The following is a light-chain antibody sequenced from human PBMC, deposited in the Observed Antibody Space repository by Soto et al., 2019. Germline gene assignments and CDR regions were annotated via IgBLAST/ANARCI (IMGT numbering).Light chain of an antibody. V-gene: IGLV2-18*02. CDR2: EVT. J-gene: IGLJ1*01. CDR1: SSEVGKYDR. Sequence: QSALTQPPSVSGSPGQSVTISCTGTSSEVGKYDRVSWYQQPPGTAPKLIIYEVTNRPSGVPARFSGSKSGNTASLTFSGLQAEDEADYYCSSYTSTSRYVFGAGTKVTVL. CDR3: SSYTSTSRYV.